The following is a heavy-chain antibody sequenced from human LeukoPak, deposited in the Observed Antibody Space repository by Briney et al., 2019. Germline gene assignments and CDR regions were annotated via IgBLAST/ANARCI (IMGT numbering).Heavy chain of an antibody. V-gene: IGHV5-51*01. Sequence: GASLQISCKGSGYSFTSYWIGWVRQMPGEGLEWMGIIYPGDSDTRYSPSFQGQVTISADKSISTAYLQWSSLKASDTAMYYCARQKTTDTYCSGGSCYDWFDPWGQGTLVTVSS. CDR1: GYSFTSYW. D-gene: IGHD2-15*01. CDR2: IYPGDSDT. CDR3: ARQKTTDTYCSGGSCYDWFDP. J-gene: IGHJ5*02.